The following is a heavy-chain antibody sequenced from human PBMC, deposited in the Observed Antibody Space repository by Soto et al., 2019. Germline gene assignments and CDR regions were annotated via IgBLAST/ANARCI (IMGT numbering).Heavy chain of an antibody. J-gene: IGHJ3*02. CDR1: GGSISSSSYY. CDR3: ARLPKPLILYYYDSSGYYVTAFDI. Sequence: QLQLQESGPGLVKPSETLSLTCTVSGGSISSSSYYWGWIRQPPGKGLEWIGSIYYSGSTYYNPSLKSRVTISVDTSKNQFSLKLSSVTAADTAVYYCARLPKPLILYYYDSSGYYVTAFDIWGQGTMVTVSS. D-gene: IGHD3-22*01. CDR2: IYYSGST. V-gene: IGHV4-39*01.